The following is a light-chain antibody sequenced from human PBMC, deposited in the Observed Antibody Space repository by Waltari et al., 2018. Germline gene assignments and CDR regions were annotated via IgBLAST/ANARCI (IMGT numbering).Light chain of an antibody. V-gene: IGLV2-8*01. CDR3: NSYVGSTLFYV. Sequence: QSALTQPPSASGSPGQSVTISCTGPTRDVGAYNYVPCDQQHPGKAPKLIIYDASNRPAGVPDRFSGSKSGNTASLTVSGLQAEDEADYYCNSYVGSTLFYVFGTGTKVTVV. J-gene: IGLJ1*01. CDR2: DAS. CDR1: TRDVGAYNY.